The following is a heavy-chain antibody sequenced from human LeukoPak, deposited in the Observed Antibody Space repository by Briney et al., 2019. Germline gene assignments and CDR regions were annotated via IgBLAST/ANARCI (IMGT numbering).Heavy chain of an antibody. CDR2: ISGSGGST. J-gene: IGHJ6*02. CDR1: GFTFSSYA. Sequence: GGSLRLSCAASGFTFSSYAMSWVRQAPGKGLEWVSAISGSGGSTYYADSVKGRFTISRDNSKNTLYLQMNSLRAEDTAVYYCAKRGVVPAAMGYYYYYGMDVWGQGTMVTVSS. D-gene: IGHD2-2*01. CDR3: AKRGVVPAAMGYYYYYGMDV. V-gene: IGHV3-23*01.